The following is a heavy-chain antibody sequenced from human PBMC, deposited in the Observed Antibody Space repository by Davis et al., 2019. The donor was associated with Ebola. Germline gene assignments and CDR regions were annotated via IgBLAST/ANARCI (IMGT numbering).Heavy chain of an antibody. V-gene: IGHV3-9*01. CDR1: GFTFDDYA. CDR2: ISWNSVSI. D-gene: IGHD2-2*01. Sequence: SLKISCAASGFTFDDYAMHWVRQAPGKGLEWVSGISWNSVSIGYADSVKGRFTISRDNANNSLYLQMSSLRAEDTAVYYCARAGGTVPAAIFDYWGQGTLVTVSS. CDR3: ARAGGTVPAAIFDY. J-gene: IGHJ4*02.